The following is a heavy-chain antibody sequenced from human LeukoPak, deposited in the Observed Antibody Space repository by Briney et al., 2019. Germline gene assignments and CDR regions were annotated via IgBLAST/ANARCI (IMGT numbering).Heavy chain of an antibody. CDR3: ARDLREQAADY. V-gene: IGHV3-48*01. CDR1: GFNFSTYS. Sequence: GGSLRLSCAASGFNFSTYSMTWVRQTPGKALEWISYIGYSGTAIYYADSVKGRFTISRDNAKNSPYLQTNSLRAEDTAVYYCARDLREQAADYWGQGTLVTVSS. J-gene: IGHJ4*02. CDR2: IGYSGTAI. D-gene: IGHD1-26*01.